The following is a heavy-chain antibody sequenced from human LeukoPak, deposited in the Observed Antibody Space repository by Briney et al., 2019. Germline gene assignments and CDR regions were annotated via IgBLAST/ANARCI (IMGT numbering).Heavy chain of an antibody. D-gene: IGHD4-17*01. Sequence: KSSETLSLTCSGSSYSIRNSLYWGWLRQPPGKGLEWIGSIYRSGSTFYNPSLKSRVTISLDTSKNQFSLKLSSVTAADTAVYFCARGTYGYYMDVWGKGTTVTVSS. CDR2: IYRSGST. V-gene: IGHV4-38-2*02. CDR3: ARGTYGYYMDV. J-gene: IGHJ6*03. CDR1: SYSIRNSLY.